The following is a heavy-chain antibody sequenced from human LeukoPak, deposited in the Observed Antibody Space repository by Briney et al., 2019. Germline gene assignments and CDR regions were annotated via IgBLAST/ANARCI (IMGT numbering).Heavy chain of an antibody. CDR3: ARTRSSGGSCYSCYYYYMDV. CDR2: FDPEDGET. D-gene: IGHD2-15*01. J-gene: IGHJ6*03. Sequence: GASVKVSCKVSGYTPTELSIHWVRQAPGKGLEWMGGFDPEDGETIYTQKFQGRVTMTRDTSISTAYMELSRLRSDDTAVYYCARTRSSGGSCYSCYYYYMDVWGKGTTVTISS. V-gene: IGHV1-24*01. CDR1: GYTPTELS.